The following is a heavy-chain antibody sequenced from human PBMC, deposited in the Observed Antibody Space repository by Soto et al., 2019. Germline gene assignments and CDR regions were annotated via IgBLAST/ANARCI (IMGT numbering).Heavy chain of an antibody. CDR1: GGSISSGGYY. V-gene: IGHV4-31*03. CDR3: ARDYGFWSGYYHAQPVVNWFDR. J-gene: IGHJ5*02. CDR2: IYYSGST. Sequence: PSETLSLTCTDSGGSISSGGYYWSWIRQHPGKGLEWIGYIYYSGSTYYNQSLKSRVTISVDTSKNQFSLKLSSVTAADTAVYYCARDYGFWSGYYHAQPVVNWFDRWGQGTLVPVSS. D-gene: IGHD3-3*01.